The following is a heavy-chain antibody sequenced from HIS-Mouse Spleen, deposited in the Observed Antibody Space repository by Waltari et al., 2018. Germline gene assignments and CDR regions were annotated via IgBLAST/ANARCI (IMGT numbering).Heavy chain of an antibody. CDR3: AKDRGSPLYFDY. J-gene: IGHJ4*02. CDR2: ISYDGSNN. CDR1: GFTFSSYG. D-gene: IGHD1-26*01. V-gene: IGHV3-30*18. Sequence: QVQLVESGGGVVQPGRSLRLSCAASGFTFSSYGMHWVRQAPGKGVEWVAVISYDGSNNYYADSVKCRFTISRDNSKNTLYLQMNSLRAEDTAVYYCAKDRGSPLYFDYWGQGTLVTVSS.